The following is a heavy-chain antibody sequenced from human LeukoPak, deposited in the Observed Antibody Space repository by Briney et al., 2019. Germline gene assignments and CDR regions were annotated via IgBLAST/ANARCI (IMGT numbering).Heavy chain of an antibody. J-gene: IGHJ4*02. D-gene: IGHD1-7*01. V-gene: IGHV3-23*01. Sequence: GGSLRLSCAASGFRFSSYAMSWVRQAPGKGLEWVSAISGSGVSAYYADSVKGRFTVSRDNSKNTLYLQMSSLRAEDTAVYYCAKDERNWNYNLASQTYDWGQGTLVTVSS. CDR3: AKDERNWNYNLASQTYD. CDR2: ISGSGVSA. CDR1: GFRFSSYA.